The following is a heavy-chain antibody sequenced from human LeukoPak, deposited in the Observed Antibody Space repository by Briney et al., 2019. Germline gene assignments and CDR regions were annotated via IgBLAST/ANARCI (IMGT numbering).Heavy chain of an antibody. V-gene: IGHV3-23*01. CDR1: GFIASGFPFSSYS. CDR2: IYYADDYT. CDR3: AKDVEQQLVLNWFDP. Sequence: GGSLRLSCGASGFIASGFPFSSYSMSWVRQAQGKGLEWVSTIYYADDYTYYADYVKGRFTISRDNSKNTLYLQMNSLRAEDTAVYYCAKDVEQQLVLNWFDPWGQGTLVTVSS. D-gene: IGHD6-13*01. J-gene: IGHJ5*02.